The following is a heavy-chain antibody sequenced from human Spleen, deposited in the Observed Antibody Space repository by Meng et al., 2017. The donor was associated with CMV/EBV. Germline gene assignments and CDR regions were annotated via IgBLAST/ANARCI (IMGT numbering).Heavy chain of an antibody. V-gene: IGHV4-39*01. D-gene: IGHD6-19*01. CDR1: DYISSRDYH. CDR3: ARHRYTSGWYDYFDY. CDR2: VYYSGTT. J-gene: IGHJ4*02. Sequence: DYISSRDYHWAWFRHPPGKWLEWIGDVYYSGTTYSKLSLKSRVTISVATSKSHFSLKLSSVTAADTAVYYCARHRYTSGWYDYFDYWGQGILVTVSS.